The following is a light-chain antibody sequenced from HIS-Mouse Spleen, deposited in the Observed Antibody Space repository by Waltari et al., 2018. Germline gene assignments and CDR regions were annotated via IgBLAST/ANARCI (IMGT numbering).Light chain of an antibody. V-gene: IGLV1-40*01. CDR2: GNS. J-gene: IGLJ3*02. CDR1: SSNIGAGYD. CDR3: QSYDSSLSGWV. Sequence: QSVLTQPPSVSGAPGQRVTISCTGSSSNIGAGYDVHWYQQLPGTAPKLPIYGNSNRPSGVPDRFSGSKSGTSASLAITGLQAEDEADYYCQSYDSSLSGWVFGGVTKLTVL.